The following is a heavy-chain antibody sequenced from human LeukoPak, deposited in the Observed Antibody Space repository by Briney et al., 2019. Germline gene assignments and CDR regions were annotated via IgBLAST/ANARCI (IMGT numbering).Heavy chain of an antibody. CDR1: GGSISSSRYY. CDR2: IYYSGST. J-gene: IGHJ4*02. CDR3: ARLIGGLFDY. Sequence: KPSETLSLTCTVSGGSISSSRYYWGWIRQPPGKGLEWIGSIYYSGSTYYNPSLKSRVTISVDTSKNQFSLKLSSVTAADTAVYYCARLIGGLFDYWGQGTLVTVSS. D-gene: IGHD1-26*01. V-gene: IGHV4-39*01.